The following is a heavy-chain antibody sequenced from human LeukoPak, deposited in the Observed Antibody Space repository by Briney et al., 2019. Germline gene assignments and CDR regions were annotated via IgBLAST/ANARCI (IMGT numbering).Heavy chain of an antibody. CDR3: TRPSGGGSYSDWHFVL. V-gene: IGHV3-73*01. D-gene: IGHD1-26*01. CDR2: IRSKSYSYTT. Sequence: GGSLKLSCAASGFSFSDSAIHWVRQASGRGLGWVGRIRSKSYSYTTEYVASVKGRFTISRDDSENTAFLQMDSLKTEDTAVYYCTRPSGGGSYSDWHFVLWGRGTLVTVSS. CDR1: GFSFSDSA. J-gene: IGHJ2*01.